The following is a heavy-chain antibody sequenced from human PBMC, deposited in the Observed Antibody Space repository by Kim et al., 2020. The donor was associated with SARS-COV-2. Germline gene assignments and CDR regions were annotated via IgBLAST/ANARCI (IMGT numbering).Heavy chain of an antibody. V-gene: IGHV4-39*01. CDR3: ARQGSSGWYLYYFDY. D-gene: IGHD6-19*01. CDR1: GGSISSSSYY. CDR2: IYYSGST. J-gene: IGHJ4*02. Sequence: SETLSLTCTVSGGSISSSSYYWGWIRQPPGKGLEWIGSIYYSGSTYYNPSLKSRVTLSVDTSKNQFSLKLSSVTAADTAVYYCARQGSSGWYLYYFDYWGQGTLVTVSS.